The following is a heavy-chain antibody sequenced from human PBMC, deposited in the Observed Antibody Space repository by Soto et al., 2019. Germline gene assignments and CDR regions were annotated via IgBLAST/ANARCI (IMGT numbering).Heavy chain of an antibody. CDR1: GFTVSSNY. CDR3: ARDKHYDFWSGYSPGHDAFDI. J-gene: IGHJ3*02. CDR2: IYSGGST. Sequence: GGSLRLSCAASGFTVSSNYMSWVRQAPGKGLEWVSVIYSGGSTYYADSVKGRFTISRDNSKNTLYLQMNSLRAEDTAVYYCARDKHYDFWSGYSPGHDAFDIWGQGTMVTVSS. D-gene: IGHD3-3*01. V-gene: IGHV3-66*01.